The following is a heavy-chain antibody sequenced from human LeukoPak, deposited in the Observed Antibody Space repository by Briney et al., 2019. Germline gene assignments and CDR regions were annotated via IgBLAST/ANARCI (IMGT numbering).Heavy chain of an antibody. J-gene: IGHJ3*02. V-gene: IGHV4-39*01. D-gene: IGHD6-6*01. CDR3: ARQPRAITARPGYAFDI. CDR2: IYYSGST. Sequence: SETLSLTCIVSGGSISSSSYCWGWIRQPPGKGPEWIGTIYYSGSTYYNPSLKSRVTISVDKPKNQFSLKLSSVTAADTAVYYCARQPRAITARPGYAFDIWGQGTLVTVSS. CDR1: GGSISSSSYC.